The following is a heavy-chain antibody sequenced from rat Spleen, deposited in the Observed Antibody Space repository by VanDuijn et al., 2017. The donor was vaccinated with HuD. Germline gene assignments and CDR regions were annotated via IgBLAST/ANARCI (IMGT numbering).Heavy chain of an antibody. V-gene: IGHV5-17*01. Sequence: EVQLVESGGGLVQPGRSLKLSCAASGFTFSDYAMAWVRQAPKKGLEWVATIIYDGSAAYYRDSVKGRFTISRDNAKSSLYLQMDSLRSDDTATNYCTTDRLGADYFDYWGQGVMVTVSS. D-gene: IGHD5-1*01. CDR2: IIYDGSAA. J-gene: IGHJ2*01. CDR3: TTDRLGADYFDY. CDR1: GFTFSDYA.